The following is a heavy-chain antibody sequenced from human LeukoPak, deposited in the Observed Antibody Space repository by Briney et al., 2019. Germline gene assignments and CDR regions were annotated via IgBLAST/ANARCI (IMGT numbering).Heavy chain of an antibody. CDR3: AKDIGDYYDSSGCLDY. CDR1: GFSFSSYG. CDR2: ISYDGSNK. Sequence: GGSLRLSCAASGFSFSSYGMHWVRQAPGKGLEWVAVISYDGSNKYYADSVKGRFTISRDNSKDTLYLQMNSLRAEDTALYYCAKDIGDYYDSSGCLDYWGQGTPVTVSS. V-gene: IGHV3-30*18. J-gene: IGHJ4*02. D-gene: IGHD3-22*01.